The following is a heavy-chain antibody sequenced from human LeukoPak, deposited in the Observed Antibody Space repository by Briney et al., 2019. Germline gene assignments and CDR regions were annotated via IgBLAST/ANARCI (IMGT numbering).Heavy chain of an antibody. V-gene: IGHV1-69*06. D-gene: IGHD4-11*01. Sequence: GASVKVSCKASGGTFSSYAISWVRQAPGQGLEWMGGIIPIFGTANYAQKFQGRVTITADKSTSTAYMELSSLRSEDTAVYYCARFRATVRANYYYMDVWGKGTLVTVSS. CDR1: GGTFSSYA. J-gene: IGHJ6*03. CDR3: ARFRATVRANYYYMDV. CDR2: IIPIFGTA.